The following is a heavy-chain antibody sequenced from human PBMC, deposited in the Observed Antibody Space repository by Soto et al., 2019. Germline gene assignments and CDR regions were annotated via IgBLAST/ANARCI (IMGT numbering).Heavy chain of an antibody. Sequence: LRLSCAASGFTFSSYAMSWVRQAPGKGLEWVSAISGSGGSTYYADSVKGRFTISRDNSKNTLYLQMNSLRAEDTAVYYCATHVREWLLYWFDPWGQGTLVTSPQ. CDR2: ISGSGGST. CDR3: ATHVREWLLYWFDP. J-gene: IGHJ5*02. CDR1: GFTFSSYA. D-gene: IGHD3-3*01. V-gene: IGHV3-23*01.